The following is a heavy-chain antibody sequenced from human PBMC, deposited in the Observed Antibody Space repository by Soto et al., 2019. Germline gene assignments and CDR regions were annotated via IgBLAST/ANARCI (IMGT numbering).Heavy chain of an antibody. V-gene: IGHV4-59*01. Sequence: QVQLQESGPGLVKPSETLSLTCTVSGGSINAYYWSFIRQPPGKGLEWIAHMHYSGTTTYNPSLKSRISTSVDTSNNQFSLRVRSVTAAYTAVYYCAKVADPGGWFDPWGQGTPVTVSS. CDR3: AKVADPGGWFDP. CDR2: MHYSGTT. J-gene: IGHJ5*02. D-gene: IGHD3-16*01. CDR1: GGSINAYY.